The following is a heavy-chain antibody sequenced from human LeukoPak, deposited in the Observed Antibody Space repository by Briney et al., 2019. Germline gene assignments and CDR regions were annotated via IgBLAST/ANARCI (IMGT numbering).Heavy chain of an antibody. J-gene: IGHJ6*02. CDR3: ARDLRTVTTKGYYYYGLDV. CDR2: IYSGGST. CDR1: GFTVSSNY. V-gene: IGHV3-53*01. Sequence: GGSLRLSCAASGFTVSSNYINWVRQAPGKGLEWVSVIYSGGSTYYADSVKGRFTMSRDNSKNTLYLQMNSLRAEDTAVYYCARDLRTVTTKGYYYYGLDVWGQGTTVTVSS. D-gene: IGHD4-11*01.